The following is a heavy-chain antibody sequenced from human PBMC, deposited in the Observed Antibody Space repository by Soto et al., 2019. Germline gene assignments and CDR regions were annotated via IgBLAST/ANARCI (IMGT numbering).Heavy chain of an antibody. D-gene: IGHD3-22*01. V-gene: IGHV3-30-3*01. CDR2: ISYDGSSK. CDR1: GFTFSNYA. J-gene: IGHJ4*02. Sequence: PGGSLRLSCAASGFTFSNYAMHWVRQAPGKGLEWVAVISYDGSSKYYADSVKGRFTIARDNSKNTLYLQMNSLRAEDTAVYYCAREPAYYYDSSGYSVPFGYWGQGTLVTVSS. CDR3: AREPAYYYDSSGYSVPFGY.